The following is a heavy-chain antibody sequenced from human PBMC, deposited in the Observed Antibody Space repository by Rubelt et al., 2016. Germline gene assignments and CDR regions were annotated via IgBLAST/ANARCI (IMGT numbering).Heavy chain of an antibody. Sequence: GLEWVSVTHIAGNTNYADPVKGRFTISRDNSKNTLYLQMNSLRAGDTAVYYCARASYSSSLTTYYYYGMDVWGQGTMVIVSS. V-gene: IGHV3-53*01. J-gene: IGHJ6*02. D-gene: IGHD6-13*01. CDR3: ARASYSSSLTTYYYYGMDV. CDR2: THIAGNT.